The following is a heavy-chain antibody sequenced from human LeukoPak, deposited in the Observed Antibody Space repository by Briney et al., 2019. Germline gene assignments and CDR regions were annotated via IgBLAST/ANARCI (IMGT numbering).Heavy chain of an antibody. D-gene: IGHD6-6*01. J-gene: IGHJ3*02. CDR2: IYYSGST. Sequence: SETLSLTCTVSGGSISSYYWSWIRQPPWKGLEWIGYIYYSGSTNYNPSLKSRVTMSVDTSKNQFSLKLTSVTAADTAVYYCAREYSSSSGKNAFDIWGQGTMVTVSS. CDR3: AREYSSSSGKNAFDI. CDR1: GGSISSYY. V-gene: IGHV4-59*12.